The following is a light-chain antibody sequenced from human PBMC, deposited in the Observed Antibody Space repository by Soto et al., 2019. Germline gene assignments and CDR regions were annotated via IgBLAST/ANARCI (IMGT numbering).Light chain of an antibody. J-gene: IGLJ2*01. CDR2: NDN. V-gene: IGLV3-21*04. CDR1: NIGSNT. Sequence: SYELTQPPSVSVAPGKTASLTCGGYNIGSNTVHWYQQKPGQAPVLVIYNDNDRPSGIPERFSGSNSGNTATLTISRVEAGDEAAYYCQVWDSSIHHSVVFGGGTKLTVL. CDR3: QVWDSSIHHSVV.